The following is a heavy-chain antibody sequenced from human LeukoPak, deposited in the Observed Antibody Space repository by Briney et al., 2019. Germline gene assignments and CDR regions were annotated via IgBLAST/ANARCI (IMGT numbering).Heavy chain of an antibody. CDR1: GGSISSSNW. D-gene: IGHD2-15*01. CDR3: ARFHTQCSGGSCYHRTFDY. V-gene: IGHV4-4*02. Sequence: PSGTLSPTCAVSGGSISSSNWWSWVRQPPGKGLEWIGEIYHSGSTNYNPSLKSRVTISVDKSKNQFSLKLSSVTAADTAVYYCARFHTQCSGGSCYHRTFDYWGQGTLVTVSS. CDR2: IYHSGST. J-gene: IGHJ4*02.